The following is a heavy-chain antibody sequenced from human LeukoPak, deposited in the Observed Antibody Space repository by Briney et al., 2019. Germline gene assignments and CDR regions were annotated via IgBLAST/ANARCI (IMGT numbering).Heavy chain of an antibody. Sequence: PSETLSLTCTVSGGSISSYYWSWIRQPPGKGLEWIGYIYYSGSTNYNPSLKSRVTISVDTSKNQFSLKLSSVTAADTAVYYCARADPDYDSLSYWGQGTLVTVSS. CDR1: GGSISSYY. J-gene: IGHJ4*02. CDR3: ARADPDYDSLSY. V-gene: IGHV4-59*01. D-gene: IGHD3-22*01. CDR2: IYYSGST.